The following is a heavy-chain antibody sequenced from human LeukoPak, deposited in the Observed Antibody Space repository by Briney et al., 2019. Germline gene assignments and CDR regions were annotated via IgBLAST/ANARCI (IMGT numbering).Heavy chain of an antibody. D-gene: IGHD3-22*01. CDR2: ITSSGDGT. J-gene: IGHJ4*02. V-gene: IGHV3-23*01. CDR1: GFTFNIYA. CDR3: AKDRPNYYGSNGHYYRRDGDY. Sequence: GGSLRLSCAASGFTFNIYAMSWVRQAPGKGLQWVSSITSSGDGTYYADSVRGRFTVSRDNSENTLYLQMNSLRVEDTAVYFCAKDRPNYYGSNGHYYRRDGDYWDQGTLVTVSS.